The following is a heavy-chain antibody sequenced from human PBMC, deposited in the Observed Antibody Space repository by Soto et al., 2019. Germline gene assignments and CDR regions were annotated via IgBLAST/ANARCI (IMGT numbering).Heavy chain of an antibody. Sequence: SETLSLTCAVSGGSISSSNWWSWVRQPPGKGLEWIGEIYHSGSTNYNPSLKSRVTISVDKSKNQFSLKLSSVTAADTAVYYCARVSDYYDSSGYGLNDAFDIWGQGTMVTVSS. J-gene: IGHJ3*02. CDR1: GGSISSSNW. CDR3: ARVSDYYDSSGYGLNDAFDI. V-gene: IGHV4-4*02. CDR2: IYHSGST. D-gene: IGHD3-22*01.